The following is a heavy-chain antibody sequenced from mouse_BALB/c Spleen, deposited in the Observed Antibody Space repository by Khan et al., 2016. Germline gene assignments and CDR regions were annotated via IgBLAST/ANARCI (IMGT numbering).Heavy chain of an antibody. CDR3: NAVSTATGFAY. CDR1: GFNIKDYY. V-gene: IGHV14-4*02. D-gene: IGHD1-2*01. CDR2: IDPENGDT. Sequence: VQLQQSGAELVRSGASVKLSCTASGFNIKDYYMHWVKQRPEQGLEWIGWIDPENGDTEYDPKFQGKATMTADTSSNTAYLQLSSLTSEDTAVYYCNAVSTATGFAYWCQGTLVTVSA. J-gene: IGHJ3*01.